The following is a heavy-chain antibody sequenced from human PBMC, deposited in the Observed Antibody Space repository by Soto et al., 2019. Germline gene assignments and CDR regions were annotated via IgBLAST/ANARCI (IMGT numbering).Heavy chain of an antibody. CDR2: ISSSSSYI. V-gene: IGHV3-21*01. J-gene: IGHJ6*02. CDR3: ARDRGVVVATYYYYYGMDV. CDR1: GFTFSSYS. Sequence: GGSLRLSCAASGFTFSSYSMNWVRQAPGKGLEWVSSISSSSSYIYYADSVKGRFTISRDNSKNTLYLQMNSLRAEDTAVYYCARDRGVVVATYYYYYGMDVWGQGTTVTV. D-gene: IGHD2-15*01.